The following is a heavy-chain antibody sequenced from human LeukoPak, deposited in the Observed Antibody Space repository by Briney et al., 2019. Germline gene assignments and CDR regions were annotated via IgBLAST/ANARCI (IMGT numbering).Heavy chain of an antibody. CDR3: ARDRPLMRCDC. D-gene: IGHD3-16*01. CDR2: ISSSGSTV. J-gene: IGHJ4*02. V-gene: IGHV3-48*03. CDR1: GFTFLNYD. Sequence: GGSLRLSCAASGFTFLNYDVNWVRQAPGKGLEWVSYISSSGSTVYYADSVKGRFTISRDNARDSLYLQMSSLRAEDTAVYYCARDRPLMRCDCGGKRHVVTVSS.